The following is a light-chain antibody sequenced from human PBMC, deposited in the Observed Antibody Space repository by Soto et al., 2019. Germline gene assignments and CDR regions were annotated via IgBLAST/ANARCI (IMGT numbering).Light chain of an antibody. CDR3: QQYGSSPET. Sequence: EIVLTQSPGTLSLSPGERATLSCRASQSFSSSSLAWYQQKPGQAPRLLIYGASSRAPGIPDRFSGSGSGPDFTLTISRLEPEDFAVYYCQQYGSSPETFGQGTKVEIK. J-gene: IGKJ1*01. CDR1: QSFSSSS. V-gene: IGKV3-20*01. CDR2: GAS.